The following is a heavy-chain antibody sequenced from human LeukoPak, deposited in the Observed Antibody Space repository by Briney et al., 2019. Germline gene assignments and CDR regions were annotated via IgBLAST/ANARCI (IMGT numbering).Heavy chain of an antibody. CDR3: ARHNYDILTGYYGYFQH. J-gene: IGHJ1*01. CDR1: GGSISSSSNY. Sequence: SETLSLTCTVSGGSISSSSNYWGWIRQPPGKGLEWIGSIYYSGSTYYNPSLKSRVTFSVDTSKNQFSLKLSSVTAADTAVYYCARHNYDILTGYYGYFQHWGQGTLVAVSS. V-gene: IGHV4-39*01. D-gene: IGHD3-9*01. CDR2: IYYSGST.